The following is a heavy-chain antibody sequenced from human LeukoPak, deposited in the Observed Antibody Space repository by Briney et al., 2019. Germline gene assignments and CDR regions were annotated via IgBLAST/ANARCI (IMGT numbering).Heavy chain of an antibody. CDR3: ARVPQKYCSSTSCSD. Sequence: SETLSLTCAVYGGSFSGYYWSWIRQPPGKGLEWIGEINHSGSTNYNPSLKSRVTISADTSKNQFSLKLSSVTAADTAVYYCARVPQKYCSSTSCSDWGQGTLVTVSS. CDR1: GGSFSGYY. J-gene: IGHJ4*02. D-gene: IGHD2-2*01. CDR2: INHSGST. V-gene: IGHV4-34*01.